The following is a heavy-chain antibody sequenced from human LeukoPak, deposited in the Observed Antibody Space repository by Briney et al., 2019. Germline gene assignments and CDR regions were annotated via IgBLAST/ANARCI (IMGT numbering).Heavy chain of an antibody. D-gene: IGHD2-2*01. V-gene: IGHV3-74*01. Sequence: PGGSLRLSCAASGYTFRSYWMHWVRQAPGKGLVWVSRINSDGSSKNYADSVRGRFTISRDNAKNTLYLQMNSLRAEDTAVYHCARGYIVVVPGAIATSDYYGMDVWGEGPTLTLSS. CDR1: GYTFRSYW. J-gene: IGHJ6*02. CDR2: INSDGSSK. CDR3: ARGYIVVVPGAIATSDYYGMDV.